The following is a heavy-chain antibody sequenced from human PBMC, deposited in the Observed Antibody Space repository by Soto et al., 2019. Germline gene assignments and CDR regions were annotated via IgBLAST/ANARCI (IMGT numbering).Heavy chain of an antibody. D-gene: IGHD3-10*01. CDR2: IWYEGSNK. CDR3: PSTLYGSGRYYNYSPPLY. V-gene: IGHV3-33*01. Sequence: PGGSLRLSCAESGFTFSSYGMHWVRQAPGKGLEWVAVIWYEGSNKYYADSVKGRFTISRDNSKNILYRQWHSLRAEDTAVYYCPSTLYGSGRYYNYSPPLYWGQGTLVPVSS. CDR1: GFTFSSYG. J-gene: IGHJ4*02.